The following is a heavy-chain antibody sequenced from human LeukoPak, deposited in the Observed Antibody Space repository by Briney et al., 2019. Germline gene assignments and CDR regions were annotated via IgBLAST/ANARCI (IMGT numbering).Heavy chain of an antibody. D-gene: IGHD2-15*01. CDR3: AKDIGFLLTNSGMDV. CDR2: ISYDGSNK. CDR1: GFTFSSYG. V-gene: IGHV3-30*18. Sequence: PGGSLRLSCAASGFTFSSYGMHWVRQAPGKGLEWVAVISYDGSNKYYADSVKGRFTISRDNAKNSLYLQMNSLRAEDTALYYCAKDIGFLLTNSGMDVWGQGTTVTVSS. J-gene: IGHJ6*02.